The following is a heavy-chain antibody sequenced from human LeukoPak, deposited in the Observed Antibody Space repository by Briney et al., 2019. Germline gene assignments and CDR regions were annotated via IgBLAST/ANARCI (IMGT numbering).Heavy chain of an antibody. V-gene: IGHV3-30-3*01. Sequence: GGSLRLSCAASGFTFISYAMHWVRQAPGKGLEWVAVISYDGSNKYYTDSVKGRFTISRDNSKNTLYLQMNSLRAEDTAVYYCAKVGDYYYGSGSYSDWFDPWGQGTLVTVSS. J-gene: IGHJ5*02. CDR3: AKVGDYYYGSGSYSDWFDP. CDR1: GFTFISYA. D-gene: IGHD3-10*01. CDR2: ISYDGSNK.